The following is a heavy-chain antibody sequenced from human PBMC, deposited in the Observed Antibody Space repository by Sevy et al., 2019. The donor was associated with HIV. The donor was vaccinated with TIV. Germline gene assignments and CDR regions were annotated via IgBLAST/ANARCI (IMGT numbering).Heavy chain of an antibody. V-gene: IGHV1-2*02. CDR1: GYTFSDSGYY. CDR3: ARERYDFWTRPVDYDYGMDV. CDR2: INPKSGAT. D-gene: IGHD3-3*01. Sequence: ASVKVSCKASGYTFSDSGYYVHWVRQAPGQGLEWMGWINPKSGATNYAQKFQGRVTMTRDTSVSTANMELSRLTSDDTAIYYCARERYDFWTRPVDYDYGMDVWGQGTTVTVSS. J-gene: IGHJ6*02.